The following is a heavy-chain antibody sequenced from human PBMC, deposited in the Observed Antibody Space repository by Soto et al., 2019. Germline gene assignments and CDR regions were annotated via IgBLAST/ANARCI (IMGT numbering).Heavy chain of an antibody. Sequence: QVQLVQSGAEVKKPGSSVKVSCKAPGGTFSTYAISWVRQAPGQGLEWMGGVIPIVGTTKHAQKFQGRVTFTVDESTSTGYMELRSLRSEDTAVYYCARSQGGSSSLDIYYYYYYGMDVWGQGTTVTVSS. V-gene: IGHV1-69*01. CDR1: GGTFSTYA. CDR2: VIPIVGTT. J-gene: IGHJ6*01. D-gene: IGHD2-15*01. CDR3: ARSQGGSSSLDIYYYYYYGMDV.